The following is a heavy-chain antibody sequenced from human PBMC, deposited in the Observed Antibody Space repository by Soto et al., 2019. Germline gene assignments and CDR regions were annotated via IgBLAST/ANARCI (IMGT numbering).Heavy chain of an antibody. Sequence: SETLSLTCTVSGGSISSYYWSWIRQPPGKGLEWIGYIYYSGSTNYNPSLKSRVTISVDTSKNQFSLKLSSVTAADTAVYYCARYVVDEDIVVVPAARFDYWGQGTLVTVSS. D-gene: IGHD2-2*01. V-gene: IGHV4-59*01. CDR3: ARYVVDEDIVVVPAARFDY. J-gene: IGHJ4*02. CDR1: GGSISSYY. CDR2: IYYSGST.